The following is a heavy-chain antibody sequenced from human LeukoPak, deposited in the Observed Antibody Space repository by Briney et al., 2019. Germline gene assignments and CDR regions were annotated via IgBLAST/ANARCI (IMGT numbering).Heavy chain of an antibody. CDR2: ISWHGGST. D-gene: IGHD3-16*01. Sequence: GGSLRLSCAASGFTLGDYAMHWVRQAPGKGLEWVSLISWHGGSTYYADSVKGRFTISRDNSKNLLYLQMHSLRAEDSALYYCAKGGYDPDYYFDYWGQGTLVTVSS. CDR1: GFTLGDYA. J-gene: IGHJ4*02. V-gene: IGHV3-43D*03. CDR3: AKGGYDPDYYFDY.